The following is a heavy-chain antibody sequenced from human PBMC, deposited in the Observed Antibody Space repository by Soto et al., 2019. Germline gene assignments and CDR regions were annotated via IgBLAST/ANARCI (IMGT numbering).Heavy chain of an antibody. CDR1: GFTFSSYG. D-gene: IGHD6-19*01. V-gene: IGHV3-33*01. CDR3: ARDLVPGIAVAGTLSH. CDR2: IWYDGSNK. J-gene: IGHJ4*02. Sequence: LRLSCAASGFTFSSYGMHWVRQAPGKGLEWVAVIWYDGSNKYYADSVKGRFTISRDNSKNTLYLQMNSLRAEDTAVYYCARDLVPGIAVAGTLSHWGQGTLVTVSS.